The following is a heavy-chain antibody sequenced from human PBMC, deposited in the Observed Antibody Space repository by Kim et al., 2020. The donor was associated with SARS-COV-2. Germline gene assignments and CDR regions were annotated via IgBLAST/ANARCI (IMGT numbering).Heavy chain of an antibody. CDR2: ISSSSSTI. CDR1: GFTFSSYS. J-gene: IGHJ6*01. CDR3: ARSDIAMVRGVTMGLYGMDV. Sequence: GGSLRLSCAASGFTFSSYSMNWVRQAPGKGLEWVSYISSSSSTIYYADSVKGRFTISRDNAKNSLYLQMNSLRAEDTAVYYCARSDIAMVRGVTMGLYGMDVWGQRATVTVSS. V-gene: IGHV3-48*04. D-gene: IGHD3-10*01.